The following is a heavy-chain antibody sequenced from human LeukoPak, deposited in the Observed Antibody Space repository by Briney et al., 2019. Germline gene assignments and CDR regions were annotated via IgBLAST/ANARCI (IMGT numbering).Heavy chain of an antibody. CDR3: ARALVTLWRYSSSWTYFDY. Sequence: GGSLRLSCAASGFTVSSNYMSWVRQAPGKGLEWVSVIYSGGSTYYADSVKGRFTISRDNSKNTLYLQMNSLRAEDTAVYYCARALVTLWRYSSSWTYFDYWGQGTLVTVSS. J-gene: IGHJ4*02. V-gene: IGHV3-66*01. D-gene: IGHD6-13*01. CDR2: IYSGGST. CDR1: GFTVSSNY.